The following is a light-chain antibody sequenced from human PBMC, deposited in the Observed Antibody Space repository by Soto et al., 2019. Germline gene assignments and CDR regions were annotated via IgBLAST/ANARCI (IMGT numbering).Light chain of an antibody. V-gene: IGKV3-11*01. CDR3: QPYNNWPLT. CDR2: DAS. J-gene: IGKJ4*01. CDR1: QSVSRH. Sequence: DIVLTQSPATLSLSPGERATLSCRASQSVSRHLAWYQQKPGQAPRLLIYDASNRATGIPARFSGSGSGTDFTLTISSLEPEDFAVYYCQPYNNWPLTFGGGTKV.